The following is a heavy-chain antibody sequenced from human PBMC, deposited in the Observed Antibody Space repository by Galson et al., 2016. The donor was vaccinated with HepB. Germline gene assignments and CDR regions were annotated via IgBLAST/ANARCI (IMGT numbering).Heavy chain of an antibody. D-gene: IGHD6-19*01. CDR2: ISAYNGNT. J-gene: IGHJ4*02. Sequence: SVKVSCKASGYTFASYGIRWVRQAPGQGLEWMGWISAYNGNTNYAQKLQGRVTMTTDQSTSTAYMELRSLRSDDTAVYYCARDWLVAVFDYWGQGTLVTVSS. V-gene: IGHV1-18*01. CDR3: ARDWLVAVFDY. CDR1: GYTFASYG.